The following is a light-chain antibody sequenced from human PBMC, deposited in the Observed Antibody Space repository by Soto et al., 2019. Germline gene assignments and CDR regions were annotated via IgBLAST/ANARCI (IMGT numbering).Light chain of an antibody. CDR1: QSINSY. CDR3: QQSYSTPRT. Sequence: DIQMTQSPSSLSASVGDRVTITCRASQSINSYLNWCQQKPGKAPKLLIYGASSLQGGVPSRFSGSGSGTKFTITISSLQPEDFTTYYCQQSYSTPRTFGQGTKVEIK. V-gene: IGKV1-39*01. CDR2: GAS. J-gene: IGKJ1*01.